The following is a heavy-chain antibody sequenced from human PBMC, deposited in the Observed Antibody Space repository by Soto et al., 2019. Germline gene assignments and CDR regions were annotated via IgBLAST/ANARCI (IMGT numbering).Heavy chain of an antibody. V-gene: IGHV3-30*04. Sequence: QVQLVESGGGVVQPGRSLRLSCAASGFSISRSAMHWVRQAPGKGLEWVAVIACDGSNRWYADSAKGRFTISRDNSKNTVYLQMSSLRGEDTVVYYCARDLQAGTDNVNWFAPWGQGTLVTVSS. J-gene: IGHJ5*02. CDR3: ARDLQAGTDNVNWFAP. CDR1: GFSISRSA. D-gene: IGHD1-1*01. CDR2: IACDGSNR.